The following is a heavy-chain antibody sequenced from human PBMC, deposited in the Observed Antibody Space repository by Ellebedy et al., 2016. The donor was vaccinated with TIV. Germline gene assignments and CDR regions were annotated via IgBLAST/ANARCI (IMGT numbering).Heavy chain of an antibody. V-gene: IGHV2-70*11. CDR3: ARILVGMGWFGGLDY. J-gene: IGHJ4*02. CDR1: GFSLSTSGMC. D-gene: IGHD3-10*01. Sequence: SGPTLVKPTQTLTLTCTFSGFSLSTSGMCVSWIRQPPGKALEWLARIDWDDDKYYSTSLKTRLTISKDTSKNQVVLTMTNMDPVDTATYYCARILVGMGWFGGLDYWGQGTLVTVSS. CDR2: IDWDDDK.